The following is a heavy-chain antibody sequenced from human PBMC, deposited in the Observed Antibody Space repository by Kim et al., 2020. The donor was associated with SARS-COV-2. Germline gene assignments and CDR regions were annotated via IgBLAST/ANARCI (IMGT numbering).Heavy chain of an antibody. V-gene: IGHV4-59*01. J-gene: IGHJ4*02. CDR2: T. Sequence: THSTPSHKSRVTISVDTSKNQFSLKLSSVTAADTAVYYCARSPLWLPFDYWGQGTLVTVSS. CDR3: ARSPLWLPFDY. D-gene: IGHD3-10*01.